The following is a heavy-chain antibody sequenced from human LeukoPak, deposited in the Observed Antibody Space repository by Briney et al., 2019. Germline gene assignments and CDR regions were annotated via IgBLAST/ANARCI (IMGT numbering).Heavy chain of an antibody. Sequence: ASVKVSCKTSGYTFTGYYIHWVRQAPGQGLEWMGWINPNSGGTNYAQKFQGRVTMTTDTSTSAAYIELSYIRPGDTAVYRCARGCRYLHESRFDSWGQGTLVTVSS. CDR3: ARGCRYLHESRFDS. J-gene: IGHJ4*02. V-gene: IGHV1-2*02. CDR2: INPNSGGT. CDR1: GYTFTGYY. D-gene: IGHD3-10*01.